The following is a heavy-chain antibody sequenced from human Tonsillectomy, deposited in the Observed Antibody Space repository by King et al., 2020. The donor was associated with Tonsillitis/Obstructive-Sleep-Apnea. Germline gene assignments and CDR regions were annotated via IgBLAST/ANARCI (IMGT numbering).Heavy chain of an antibody. V-gene: IGHV3-23*04. CDR2: ISDNGVST. D-gene: IGHD1-26*01. CDR3: AKQGGSYYTGGLDS. CDR1: GFTFNDYA. J-gene: IGHJ4*02. Sequence: VQLVESVGGLVQPGGSLRLSCAASGFTFNDYAMDWVRQAPGQGLEWVSTISDNGVSTNYADSVKGRLTISRDNSKNTLYLEMNSLRAEDTAVYYCAKQGGSYYTGGLDSWGQGNLVTVSS.